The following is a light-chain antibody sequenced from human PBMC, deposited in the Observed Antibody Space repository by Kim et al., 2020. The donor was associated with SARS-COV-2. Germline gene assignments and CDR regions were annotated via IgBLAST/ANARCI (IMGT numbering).Light chain of an antibody. Sequence: VSPGQTASITCYGDKLGDKYACWYQQKPGQSPVLVIYQDTKRPSGIPERFSGSNSGNTATLTISGTQAMDEADYYCQTWDSITVVFGGGTQLTVL. CDR1: KLGDKY. V-gene: IGLV3-1*01. CDR3: QTWDSITVV. J-gene: IGLJ2*01. CDR2: QDT.